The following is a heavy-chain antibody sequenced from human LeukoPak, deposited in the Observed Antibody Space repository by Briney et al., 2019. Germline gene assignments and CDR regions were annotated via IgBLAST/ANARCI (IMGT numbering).Heavy chain of an antibody. CDR1: GGSISSHY. J-gene: IGHJ6*03. CDR3: ARSYYGRAFYMDV. V-gene: IGHV4-59*11. D-gene: IGHD3-22*01. CDR2: IYYSGST. Sequence: SETLSLTCTVSGGSISSHYWSWIRQPPGKGLEWIGYIYYSGSTNYNPSLKSRVTISVDTSKNQFSLKLSSVTAADTAVYYCARSYYGRAFYMDVWGKGTTVTVSS.